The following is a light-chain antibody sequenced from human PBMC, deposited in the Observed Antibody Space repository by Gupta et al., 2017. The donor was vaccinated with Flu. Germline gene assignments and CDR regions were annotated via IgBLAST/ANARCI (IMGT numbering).Light chain of an antibody. V-gene: IGKV3-15*01. CDR1: LSISTN. J-gene: IGKJ4*01. Sequence: IVLTHSPSTLSVSPGERATLSCSASLSISTNLAWYQQKAGQAPGLLIYGASTRATGIPARFSGSGSGADFTLTISSQQSEDFAVYYSQQYNNWPPLAFGGGTKVEIK. CDR2: GAS. CDR3: QQYNNWPPLA.